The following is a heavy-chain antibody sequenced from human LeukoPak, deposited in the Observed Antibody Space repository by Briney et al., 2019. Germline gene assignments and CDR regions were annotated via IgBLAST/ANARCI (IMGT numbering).Heavy chain of an antibody. CDR2: INTNTGNP. J-gene: IGHJ4*02. CDR1: GYTFTRYS. Sequence: ASVKVSCKASGYTFTRYSMNWVRQAPGQGLEWMGWINTNTGNPTYAQGFTGRFVFSLDTSVSTAYLQISSLKAEDTAVYYCARSNYYGSGSYFPSFDYWGQGALVTVSS. CDR3: ARSNYYGSGSYFPSFDY. V-gene: IGHV7-4-1*02. D-gene: IGHD3-10*01.